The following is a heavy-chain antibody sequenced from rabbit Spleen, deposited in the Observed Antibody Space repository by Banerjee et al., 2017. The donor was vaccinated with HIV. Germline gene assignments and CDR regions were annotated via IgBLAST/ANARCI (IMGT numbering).Heavy chain of an antibody. CDR1: GFSFSSSDY. D-gene: IGHD2-1*01. CDR2: INTYTAKG. J-gene: IGHJ4*01. Sequence: QSLEESGGDLVKPGASLTLTCTASGFSFSSSDYMCWVRQAPGKGLEWIACINTYTAKGVYATWAKGRFTISRTSSTTVTLQMTSLTAADTATYFCARDLTIVIGWNFNLWGQGTLVT. CDR3: ARDLTIVIGWNFNL. V-gene: IGHV1S40*01.